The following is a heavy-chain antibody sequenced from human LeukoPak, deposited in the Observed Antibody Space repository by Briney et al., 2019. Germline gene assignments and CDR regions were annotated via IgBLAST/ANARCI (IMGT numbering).Heavy chain of an antibody. CDR1: GFTFSTNW. D-gene: IGHD1-26*01. Sequence: HPGGSLRLSCAASGFTFSTNWMHWVRQAPGKGLVWVSRISTDGSIIAYADSVKGRFTVSRDNAKNTLYLQMNSLRAEDTAVYYCARVGAFGSYYGYWGQGTLVTVSS. CDR3: ARVGAFGSYYGY. J-gene: IGHJ4*02. V-gene: IGHV3-74*01. CDR2: ISTDGSII.